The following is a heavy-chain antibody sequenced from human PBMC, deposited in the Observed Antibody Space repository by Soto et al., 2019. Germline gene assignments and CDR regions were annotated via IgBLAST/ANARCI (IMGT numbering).Heavy chain of an antibody. CDR2: VHYSGST. Sequence: SETLSLTCNLSGGSFHNFYWLWIRQPPGKGLEWVGHVHYSGSTNYSPSLNSRATISLDTSKSQLSLKLRSVTAADTAMYFCARGVDYYATSGYCSIDSWGQGIPVTGSS. J-gene: IGHJ4*02. CDR1: GGSFHNFY. CDR3: ARGVDYYATSGYCSIDS. V-gene: IGHV4-59*01. D-gene: IGHD3-16*01.